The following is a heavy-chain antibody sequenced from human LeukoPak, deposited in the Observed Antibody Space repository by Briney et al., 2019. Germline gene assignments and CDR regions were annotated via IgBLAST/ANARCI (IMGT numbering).Heavy chain of an antibody. CDR2: ISYDGSNN. CDR1: GFTFSSYG. D-gene: IGHD7-27*01. V-gene: IGHV3-30*18. CDR3: AKGHRGFLIGDFQHYFDF. J-gene: IGHJ4*02. Sequence: PGGSLRLSCAASGFTFSSYGIHWVRQAPGKGLEWVAVISYDGSNNYYADSVKGRFTISRDNSKNTVYLQMNSPRADDTAVYYCAKGHRGFLIGDFQHYFDFWGQGTLVTVSS.